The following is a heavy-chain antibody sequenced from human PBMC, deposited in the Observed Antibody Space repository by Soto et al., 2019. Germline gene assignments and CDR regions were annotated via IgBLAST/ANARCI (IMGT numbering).Heavy chain of an antibody. J-gene: IGHJ4*02. V-gene: IGHV3-23*01. D-gene: IGHD3-10*01. CDR1: GFTFNNYA. CDR2: ISGGGDTT. Sequence: EVQLLESGGGLVQPGGSLRLSCAASGFTFNNYAMTWVRQAPGKGLERVSAISGGGDTTSYADSVKGRFTVSRDGSKNTLYRQRGSLRAEDTALYYCAKGRGGAGSLTPRVDFWGQGTLVTVSS. CDR3: AKGRGGAGSLTPRVDF.